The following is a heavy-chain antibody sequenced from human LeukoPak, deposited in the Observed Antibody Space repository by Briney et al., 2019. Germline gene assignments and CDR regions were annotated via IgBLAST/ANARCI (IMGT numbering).Heavy chain of an antibody. CDR3: ARVVGPRIAAAGNWFDP. CDR1: GYTFTGYY. D-gene: IGHD6-13*01. J-gene: IGHJ5*02. CDR2: INPNSGGT. Sequence: ASVMVSCKASGYTFTGYYMHWVRQAPGQGLEWMGRINPNSGGTNYAQKFQGRVTMTRDTSISTAHMELSRLRSDDTAVYYCARVVGPRIAAAGNWFDPWGQGTLVTVSS. V-gene: IGHV1-2*06.